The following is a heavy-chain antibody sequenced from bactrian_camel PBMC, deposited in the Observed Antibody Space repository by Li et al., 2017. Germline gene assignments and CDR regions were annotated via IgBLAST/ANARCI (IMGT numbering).Heavy chain of an antibody. V-gene: IGHV3S7*01. CDR2: IYDDGTNT. J-gene: IGHJ4*01. CDR1: GFGFSTYA. D-gene: IGHD2*01. CDR3: VPGGGYYFINV. Sequence: HVQLVESGGGLVQPGGTLRLSCAASGFGFSTYAMSWVRQAPGKGLEWVSSIYDDGTNTYYADSVTVRFTISRDNAKNTVYLQMNSLKPEDTAMYYCVPGGGYYFINVWGQGTQVTVS.